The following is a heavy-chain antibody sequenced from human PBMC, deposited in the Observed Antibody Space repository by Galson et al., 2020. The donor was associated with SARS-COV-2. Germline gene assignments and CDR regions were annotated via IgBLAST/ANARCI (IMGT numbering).Heavy chain of an antibody. D-gene: IGHD3-10*01. V-gene: IGHV4-39*07. J-gene: IGHJ5*02. Sequence: SETLSLTCTVSGGAIPSSNYYWGWIRQPTGKGLEWIGSIPYTGTTYYNPSLKSRVTISVDTSKNQFSLKLNSVTAADTAVYYCARSPNGRGWFDPWGQGSLVTVSS. CDR3: ARSPNGRGWFDP. CDR1: GGAIPSSNYY. CDR2: IPYTGTT.